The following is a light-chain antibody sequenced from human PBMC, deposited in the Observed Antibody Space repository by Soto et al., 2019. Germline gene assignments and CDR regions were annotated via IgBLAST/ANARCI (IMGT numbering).Light chain of an antibody. J-gene: IGKJ1*01. CDR1: QSISSY. CDR3: QQGYSTPLA. Sequence: DIQMTQSPSSLSASVGDRVTITCRASQSISSYLNWYQQKPGKAPKLLLYAASSMQSGVPSRFSGSGSGTDFTPTISSLQPADFATYYCQQGYSTPLAFGQGTKAEIK. V-gene: IGKV1-39*01. CDR2: AAS.